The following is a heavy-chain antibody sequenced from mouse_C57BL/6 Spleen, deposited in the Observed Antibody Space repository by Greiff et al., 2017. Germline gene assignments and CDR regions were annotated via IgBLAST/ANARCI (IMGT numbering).Heavy chain of an antibody. V-gene: IGHV1-19*01. Sequence: VQLQQSGPVLVKPGASVKMSCKASESTFTDYYMNWVKQSHGKSLEWIGVINPYNGGTSYNQKFKGKAPLTVDKSSSTAYMELNSLTSEDSAVYYCARSYSDYFDYWGQGTTLTVSS. J-gene: IGHJ2*01. CDR3: ARSYSDYFDY. CDR2: INPYNGGT. CDR1: ESTFTDYY. D-gene: IGHD2-12*01.